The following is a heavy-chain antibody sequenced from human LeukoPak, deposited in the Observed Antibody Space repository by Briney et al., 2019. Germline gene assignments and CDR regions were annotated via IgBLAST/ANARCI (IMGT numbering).Heavy chain of an antibody. Sequence: GRSLRLSCAASGFTFTSYSMSWVRQAPGKGLEWVSGTSDRGGYTYYADSVKGRFTISRDNSKNTLYLQMNSLRAEDTAVYYCAKGYCSSTTCYSGLFDYWGQGTLVTVSS. CDR2: TSDRGGYT. J-gene: IGHJ4*02. D-gene: IGHD2-2*01. CDR3: AKGYCSSTTCYSGLFDY. V-gene: IGHV3-23*01. CDR1: GFTFTSYS.